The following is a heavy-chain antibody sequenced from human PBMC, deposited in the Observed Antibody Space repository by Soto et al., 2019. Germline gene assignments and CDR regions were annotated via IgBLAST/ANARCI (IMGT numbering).Heavy chain of an antibody. D-gene: IGHD6-13*01. J-gene: IGHJ3*02. Sequence: QVQLQESGPGLVEASETLSLTCTVSGGSITNYYWSWIRQPPGKGLEWIGYISFTGISSYNPSLESRVTISVDTSKNQFSLMLSSVTAADTALYYCARHEAGYGVADIWGQGTMVTVSS. CDR3: ARHEAGYGVADI. CDR2: ISFTGIS. CDR1: GGSITNYY. V-gene: IGHV4-59*08.